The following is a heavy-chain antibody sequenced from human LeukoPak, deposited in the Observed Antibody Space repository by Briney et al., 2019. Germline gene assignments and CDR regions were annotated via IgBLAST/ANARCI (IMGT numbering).Heavy chain of an antibody. Sequence: TLSLTCTVSGGSISSSSYYWGWIRQPPGRALEWLALIYWDDDKRYSPSLKSRLTITKDTSKNQVVLTMTNMDPVDTATYFCAHRPPGATFDYWGQGTLVTVSS. CDR1: GGSISSSSYY. CDR3: AHRPPGATFDY. V-gene: IGHV2-5*02. D-gene: IGHD1-1*01. J-gene: IGHJ4*02. CDR2: IYWDDDK.